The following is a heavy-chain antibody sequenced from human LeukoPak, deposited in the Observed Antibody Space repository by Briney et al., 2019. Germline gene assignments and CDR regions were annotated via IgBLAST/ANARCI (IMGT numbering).Heavy chain of an antibody. CDR1: GYTFTGYY. CDR2: INPNSGGT. Sequence: GASVKVSCKAPGYTFTGYYMHWVRQAPGQGLEWMGWINPNSGGTNYAQKFLGRVTMTRDTSISTAYMELSRLRSDDTAVYYCARGPHWDPHFDYWGQGTLVTVSS. D-gene: IGHD7-27*01. J-gene: IGHJ4*02. CDR3: ARGPHWDPHFDY. V-gene: IGHV1-2*02.